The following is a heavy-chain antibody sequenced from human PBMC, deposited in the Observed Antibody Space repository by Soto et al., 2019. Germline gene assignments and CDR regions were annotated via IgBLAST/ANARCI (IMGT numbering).Heavy chain of an antibody. J-gene: IGHJ5*02. CDR2: INPNSGGT. CDR3: ARGGVLVATTHNWFDP. Sequence: ASVKVSCKASGYTFTGYYMHWVRQAPGQGLEWMGWINPNSGGTNYAQKFQGWVTMTRDTSISTAYMELSRLRSDDTAVYYCARGGVLVATTHNWFDPWGQGTQVTVSS. CDR1: GYTFTGYY. D-gene: IGHD5-12*01. V-gene: IGHV1-2*04.